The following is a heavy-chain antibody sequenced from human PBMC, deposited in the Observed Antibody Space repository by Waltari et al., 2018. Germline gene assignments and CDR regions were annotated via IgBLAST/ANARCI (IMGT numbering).Heavy chain of an antibody. CDR3: VRDLGGNSR. J-gene: IGHJ4*02. Sequence: EVQVVESGGGLVQPGGSLRLSWAASGLPFSSYWMSWVRQAPGKGLEWVANIKQDGSEKYYVDSVKGRFTISRDNAKNSLYLQMNSLRAEDTAVYYCVRDLGGNSRWGQGTLVTVSS. V-gene: IGHV3-7*04. CDR1: GLPFSSYW. D-gene: IGHD2-21*02. CDR2: IKQDGSEK.